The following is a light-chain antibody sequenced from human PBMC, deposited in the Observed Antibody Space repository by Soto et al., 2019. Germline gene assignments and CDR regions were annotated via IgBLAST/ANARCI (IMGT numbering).Light chain of an antibody. CDR3: QQRSDWHPIT. CDR1: QSVSGN. CDR2: DAS. J-gene: IGKJ5*01. V-gene: IGKV3D-11*02. Sequence: EILLTQSPATLSLCPGERATLSCRARQSVSGNLAWYQPTPGQAPRLLIYDASNRANGIPARFSGSGSGTDFTLTISSLEPEDFAFYDCQQRSDWHPITFGQGTRLEIK.